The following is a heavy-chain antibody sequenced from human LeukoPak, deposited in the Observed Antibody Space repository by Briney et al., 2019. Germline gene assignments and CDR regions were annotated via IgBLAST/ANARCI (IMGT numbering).Heavy chain of an antibody. Sequence: SQTLSLTCTVSGGYISSGSYYWSWIRQPAGKGLEWIGRIYTSGSTNYNPSLKSRVTISVDTSKNQFSLKLSSVTAADTAVYYCAGSSLDIYYYYYMDVWGKGTTVTVSS. J-gene: IGHJ6*03. CDR1: GGYISSGSYY. D-gene: IGHD6-13*01. CDR2: IYTSGST. CDR3: AGSSLDIYYYYYMDV. V-gene: IGHV4-61*02.